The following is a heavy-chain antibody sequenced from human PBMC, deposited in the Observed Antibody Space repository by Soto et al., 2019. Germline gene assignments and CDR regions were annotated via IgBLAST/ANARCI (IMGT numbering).Heavy chain of an antibody. Sequence: PSETLSLTCIVSGESISGTIYYWGWIRQPPGKGLEWIGSIYYSGSTYYNPSLKSRVTISVDTSKNHFSLKLSSVTAADTAVYYCATQEVGGTYVYTFDPWGQGTVVTVSS. CDR1: GESISGTIYY. CDR2: IYYSGST. CDR3: ATQEVGGTYVYTFDP. D-gene: IGHD1-26*01. V-gene: IGHV4-39*02. J-gene: IGHJ5*02.